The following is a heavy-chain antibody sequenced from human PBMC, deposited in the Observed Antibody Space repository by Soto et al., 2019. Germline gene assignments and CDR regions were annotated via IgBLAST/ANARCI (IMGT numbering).Heavy chain of an antibody. CDR2: ISYDESNK. D-gene: IGHD3-22*01. V-gene: IGHV3-30*18. CDR3: TKGLVVITSYFQH. CDR1: GFTFSSYG. J-gene: IGHJ1*01. Sequence: QVQLVESGGGVVQPGRSLRLSCAASGFTFSSYGMHWVRQAPGKGLEWVAVISYDESNKYYADSVKGRFTISRDNSKNTRYLQMNSLRAEDTAVYYCTKGLVVITSYFQHWGQGTLVTVSS.